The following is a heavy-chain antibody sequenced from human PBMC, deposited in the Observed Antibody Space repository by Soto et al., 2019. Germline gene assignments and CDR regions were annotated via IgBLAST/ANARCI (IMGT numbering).Heavy chain of an antibody. D-gene: IGHD1-7*01. V-gene: IGHV3-73*01. Sequence: EVQLVESGGGFVRPGGSLKLYSAASGFTFSGSAMHWVRQASGKGLEWVGRIRSKANTYATTYAASVKGRFTISRDDSKNTAYLQMNSLKTEDTAVYYCTTQGTACGMDVWGQGTTVTVSS. J-gene: IGHJ6*02. CDR1: GFTFSGSA. CDR3: TTQGTACGMDV. CDR2: IRSKANTYAT.